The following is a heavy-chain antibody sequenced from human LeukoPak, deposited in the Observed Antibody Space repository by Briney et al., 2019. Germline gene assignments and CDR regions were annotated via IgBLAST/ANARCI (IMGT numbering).Heavy chain of an antibody. CDR3: ARDSGAFSFDY. Sequence: PGGSLRLSCAASGFSFSSYSMNWVRQAPGKGLEWVSYISSSSSRIYYADSVKGRFTISRDNAKNSLYLQMNSLRAEDTAVYYCARDSGAFSFDYWGQGTLITVSS. D-gene: IGHD2/OR15-2a*01. V-gene: IGHV3-48*04. J-gene: IGHJ4*02. CDR1: GFSFSSYS. CDR2: ISSSSSRI.